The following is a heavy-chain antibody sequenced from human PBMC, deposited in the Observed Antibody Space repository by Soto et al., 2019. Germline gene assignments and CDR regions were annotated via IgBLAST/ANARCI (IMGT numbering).Heavy chain of an antibody. CDR2: MNPNSGNT. V-gene: IGHV1-8*01. J-gene: IGHJ4*02. D-gene: IGHD6-13*01. CDR3: ARRPGIAAAAIDY. Sequence: QVRLVQSGAEVKKPGASVKVSCKASGCTFTSYDINWVRQATGQGLEWMGWMNPNSGNTGYAQKFQGRVTMTRNTSMSTAYMELSSLRSEDTAVYYCARRPGIAAAAIDYWGQGTLFTVSS. CDR1: GCTFTSYD.